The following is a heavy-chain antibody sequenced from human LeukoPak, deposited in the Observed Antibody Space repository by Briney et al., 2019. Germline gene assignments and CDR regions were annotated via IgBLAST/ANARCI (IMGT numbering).Heavy chain of an antibody. CDR3: ARERTGIAAAGLDY. CDR1: GYTFTSYY. Sequence: VASVKLSCKASGYTFTSYYMHWVRQPPGQGLEWMGIINPSGGSTSYAQKFQGRVTMTSDMSTSTVYMELSSLRSEDTAVYYCARERTGIAAAGLDYWGQGNLVTVSS. D-gene: IGHD6-13*01. CDR2: INPSGGST. V-gene: IGHV1-46*01. J-gene: IGHJ4*02.